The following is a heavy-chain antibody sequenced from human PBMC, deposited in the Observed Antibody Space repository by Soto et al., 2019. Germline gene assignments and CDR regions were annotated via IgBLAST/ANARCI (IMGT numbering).Heavy chain of an antibody. V-gene: IGHV1-46*01. CDR3: ARDRTHRYFDWREAFDI. CDR2: INPSGGST. J-gene: IGHJ3*02. Sequence: ASVKVSCKASGYTFTSYYMHWVRQAPGQGLEWMGIINPSGGSTSYAQKFQGRVTMTRDTSTSTVYMELSSLRSEDTAVYYCARDRTHRYFDWREAFDILGQGTMVTVSS. D-gene: IGHD3-9*01. CDR1: GYTFTSYY.